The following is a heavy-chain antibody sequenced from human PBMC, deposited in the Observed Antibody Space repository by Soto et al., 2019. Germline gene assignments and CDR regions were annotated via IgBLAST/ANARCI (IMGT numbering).Heavy chain of an antibody. Sequence: SETLSLTCTVSGGSIISSSYYWGWIRQPPGKGLEWIGSIYYSGSTYYNPSLKSRVTISVDTSKNQFSLKLSSVTAADTAVYYCALLEWLFDGMDVWGQGTTVTSP. CDR3: ALLEWLFDGMDV. D-gene: IGHD3-3*01. V-gene: IGHV4-39*01. CDR1: GGSIISSSYY. CDR2: IYYSGST. J-gene: IGHJ6*02.